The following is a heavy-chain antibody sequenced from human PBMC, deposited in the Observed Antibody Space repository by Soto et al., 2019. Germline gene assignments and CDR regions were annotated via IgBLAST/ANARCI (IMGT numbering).Heavy chain of an antibody. CDR3: ASGDCSSTSCYANYYYGMDV. CDR1: GGSISSSSYY. Sequence: PSETLSLTCTVSGGSISSSSYYWGWIRQPPGKGLEWIGSIYYSGSTYYNPSLKSRVTISVDTSKNQFSLKLSSVTAADTAVYYCASGDCSSTSCYANYYYGMDVWGQGTTVTVSS. J-gene: IGHJ6*02. CDR2: IYYSGST. V-gene: IGHV4-39*01. D-gene: IGHD2-2*01.